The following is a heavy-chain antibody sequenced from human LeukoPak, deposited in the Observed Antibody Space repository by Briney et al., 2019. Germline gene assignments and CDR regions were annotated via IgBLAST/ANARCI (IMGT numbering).Heavy chain of an antibody. V-gene: IGHV1-69*01. CDR1: GGTFSSYA. Sequence: SVNVSCKASGGTFSSYAISWVRQAPGQGLEWMGGIIPIFGTANYAQKFQGRVTITADESTSTAYMELSSLRSEDTAVYYCAPYYYDSSGYYLSGDYWGQGTLVTVSS. D-gene: IGHD3-22*01. J-gene: IGHJ4*02. CDR2: IIPIFGTA. CDR3: APYYYDSSGYYLSGDY.